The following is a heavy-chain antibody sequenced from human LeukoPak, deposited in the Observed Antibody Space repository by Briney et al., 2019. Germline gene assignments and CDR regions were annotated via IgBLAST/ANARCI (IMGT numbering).Heavy chain of an antibody. Sequence: PGGSLRLSCAASGFTFSTYAMHWVRQAPGKGLEWVAVISYDGSNKYYADSVKGRFTISRDNSKNTLYLQMNSLRAEDTAVYYCARDQGIAARGTYFDYWGQGTLVTVSS. V-gene: IGHV3-30*01. D-gene: IGHD6-6*01. CDR2: ISYDGSNK. CDR3: ARDQGIAARGTYFDY. CDR1: GFTFSTYA. J-gene: IGHJ4*02.